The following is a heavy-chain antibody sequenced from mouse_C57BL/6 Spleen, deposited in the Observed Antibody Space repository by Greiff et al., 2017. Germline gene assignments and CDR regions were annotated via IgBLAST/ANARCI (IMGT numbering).Heavy chain of an antibody. CDR2: IWTGGGT. CDR3: ARNSYGSSYLYWYFDV. V-gene: IGHV2-9-1*01. CDR1: GFSLTSYA. D-gene: IGHD1-1*01. Sequence: QVQLKESGPGLVAPSQSLSITCTVSGFSLTSYAISWVRQPPGKGLEWLGVIWTGGGTNYNSALKSRLSISKDNSKSQVFLKMNSLQTDDTARYYCARNSYGSSYLYWYFDVWGTGTTVTVSS. J-gene: IGHJ1*03.